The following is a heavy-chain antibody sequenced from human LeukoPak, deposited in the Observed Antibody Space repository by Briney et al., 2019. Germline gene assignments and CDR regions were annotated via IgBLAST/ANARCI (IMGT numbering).Heavy chain of an antibody. CDR1: GYTFTSYG. D-gene: IGHD3-22*01. CDR2: ISAYNGNT. V-gene: IGHV1-18*01. J-gene: IGHJ4*02. CDR3: ARAGIYYDSSGYYFDY. Sequence: GASVKVSCKASGYTFTSYGISWVRQAPGQGLEWMGWISAYNGNTNYAQKLQGRVTMTTDTSTSTAYMELRSLRSDDTAVYYCARAGIYYDSSGYYFDYWGQGTLVTVSS.